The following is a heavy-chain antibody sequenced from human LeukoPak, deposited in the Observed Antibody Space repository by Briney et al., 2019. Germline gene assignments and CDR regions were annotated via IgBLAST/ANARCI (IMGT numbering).Heavy chain of an antibody. V-gene: IGHV3-74*01. D-gene: IGHD6-19*01. J-gene: IGHJ3*02. CDR3: ARGSGSAWGYAFDI. CDR1: GFTFSSYW. CDR2: INSDGSST. Sequence: PGGSLRLSCAASGFTFSSYWMHWVRKAPGKGLVWVSRINSDGSSTSYADSVKGRFTISRDNVKNTLYLQMNSLRAEDTAVYYCARGSGSAWGYAFDIWGQGTMVTVSS.